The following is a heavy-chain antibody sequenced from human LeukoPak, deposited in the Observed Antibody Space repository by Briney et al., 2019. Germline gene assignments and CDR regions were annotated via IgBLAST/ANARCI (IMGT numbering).Heavy chain of an antibody. CDR2: ISYDGSNK. CDR3: ASTEVVITIGDAFDI. CDR1: GFTFSSYA. Sequence: GGSLRLSCAASGFTFSSYAMHWVRQAPGKGLEWVAVISYDGSNKYYADYVKGRFTISRDNSKNTLYLQMNSLRAEDTAVYYCASTEVVITIGDAFDIWGQGTMVTVSS. D-gene: IGHD3-22*01. J-gene: IGHJ3*02. V-gene: IGHV3-30*01.